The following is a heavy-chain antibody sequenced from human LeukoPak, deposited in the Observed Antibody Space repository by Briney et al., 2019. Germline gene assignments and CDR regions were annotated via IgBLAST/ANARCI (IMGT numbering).Heavy chain of an antibody. J-gene: IGHJ4*02. CDR3: ARVEYGDYPGDY. V-gene: IGHV3-48*01. CDR2: ISSSSSAI. D-gene: IGHD4-17*01. Sequence: PGGSLRLSCAASGFTFSIYTMNWVRQAPGKGLEWVSYISSSSSAIYYTDSVKGRFTISRGNAKNSLYLQMNSLRAEDTAVYYCARVEYGDYPGDYWGQGTLVTVSS. CDR1: GFTFSIYT.